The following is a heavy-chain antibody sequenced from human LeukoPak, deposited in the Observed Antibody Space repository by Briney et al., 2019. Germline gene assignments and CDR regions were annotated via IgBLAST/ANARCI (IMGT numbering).Heavy chain of an antibody. CDR3: ARDRGYNWNYRCFDY. CDR1: GFTFSYFY. D-gene: IGHD1-7*01. CDR2: ISSSGSTI. J-gene: IGHJ4*02. V-gene: IGHV3-11*01. Sequence: GGSLRLSCAASGFTFSYFYMSWIRQAPGKGLEWVSYISSSGSTIFYADSVKGRFTISRDNAKNSLYLQMNSLRAEDTALYYCARDRGYNWNYRCFDYWGQGALVTVSS.